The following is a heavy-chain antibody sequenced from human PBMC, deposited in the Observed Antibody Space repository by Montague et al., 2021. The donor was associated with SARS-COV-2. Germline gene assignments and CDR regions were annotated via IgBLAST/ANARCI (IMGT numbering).Heavy chain of an antibody. Sequence: SETLSLTCAVYGGSFSDYYWTWIRQSPGKGLEWIAEINHSGTTNYNFNPSLRSRVTISVDTSKSQFSLKLTSVTAADTGVYYCARWDPQTLTLIGLRGKSASDXWGQGTLVTVS. CDR2: INHSGTT. J-gene: IGHJ4*02. CDR1: GGSFSDYY. V-gene: IGHV4-34*01. CDR3: ARWDPQTLTLIGLRGKSASDX. D-gene: IGHD4-23*01.